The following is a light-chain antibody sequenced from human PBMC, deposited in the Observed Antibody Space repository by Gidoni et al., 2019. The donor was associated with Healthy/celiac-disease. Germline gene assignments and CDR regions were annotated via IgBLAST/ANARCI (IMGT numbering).Light chain of an antibody. CDR1: QSVSSN. Sequence: EIVMTQSPATLSVSPGERATLSCRASQSVSSNLDWYQQKPGQAPRLLIYGASTRATGIPARFSGRGSGTEFTLTISSLQSEDFAVYYCQQYNNWPWTFGQGTKVEIK. CDR2: GAS. V-gene: IGKV3-15*01. J-gene: IGKJ1*01. CDR3: QQYNNWPWT.